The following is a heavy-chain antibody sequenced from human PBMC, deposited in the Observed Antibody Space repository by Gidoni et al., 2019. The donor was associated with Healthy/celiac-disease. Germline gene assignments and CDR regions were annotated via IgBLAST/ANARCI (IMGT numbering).Heavy chain of an antibody. D-gene: IGHD6-19*01. CDR2: ISPGVSVT. CDR3: AKSHQWLEYDAFDI. CDR1: GYSFPSYW. V-gene: IGHV5-51*01. J-gene: IGHJ3*02. Sequence: EVQLVQSGAEVKKHGESLKISCKGSGYSFPSYWIGWVRQMPGKGREWMGIISPGVSVTRYRPSFQGQVTISADKSISTAYLQWSSLKASDTAMYYCAKSHQWLEYDAFDIWGQGTMVTVSS.